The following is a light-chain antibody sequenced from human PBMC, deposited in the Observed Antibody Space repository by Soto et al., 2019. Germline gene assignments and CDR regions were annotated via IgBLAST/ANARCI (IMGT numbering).Light chain of an antibody. J-gene: IGKJ2*03. CDR1: QTVDTY. CDR3: HQRTNWPYS. V-gene: IGKV3-11*01. CDR2: DAS. Sequence: EIVLTQSPATLSLSPGERATLSCRASQTVDTYLAWYQQKPGQAPRLLISDASNRATGIPARFSGSVSGTDFTLTISSLDPEDFAVYYCHQRTNWPYSFGQGTKLEI.